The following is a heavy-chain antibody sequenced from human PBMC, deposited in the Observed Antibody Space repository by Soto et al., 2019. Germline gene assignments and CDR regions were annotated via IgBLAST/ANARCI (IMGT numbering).Heavy chain of an antibody. Sequence: GGSLRLSCAASGFTFSSHGMSWVRQVPGKGLEWIAGLSRGGGTTYYADSVKGRFTISRGNSKNILDLIMNSLKVEDMALYYCAKDGQFRTDGFDVWGQGTMVTVSS. CDR3: AKDGQFRTDGFDV. J-gene: IGHJ3*01. V-gene: IGHV3-23*01. CDR1: GFTFSSHG. CDR2: LSRGGGTT. D-gene: IGHD1-1*01.